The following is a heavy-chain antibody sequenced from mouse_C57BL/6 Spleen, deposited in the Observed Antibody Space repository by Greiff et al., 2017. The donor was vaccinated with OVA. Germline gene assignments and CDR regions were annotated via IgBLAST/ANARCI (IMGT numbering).Heavy chain of an antibody. J-gene: IGHJ2*01. Sequence: VQLQQPGAELVMPGASVKLSCKASGYTFTSYWMHWVKQRPGQGLEWIGEIDPSDSYTNYNQKFKGKSTLTVDKSSSTAYMQLSSLPSEDSAVYYCARWVYGSSGAYFDYWGQGTTLTVSS. V-gene: IGHV1-69*01. CDR2: IDPSDSYT. D-gene: IGHD1-1*01. CDR3: ARWVYGSSGAYFDY. CDR1: GYTFTSYW.